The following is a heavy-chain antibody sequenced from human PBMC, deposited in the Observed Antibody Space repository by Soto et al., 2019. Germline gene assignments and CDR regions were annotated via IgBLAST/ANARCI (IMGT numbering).Heavy chain of an antibody. D-gene: IGHD4-17*01. CDR1: GFTFSSYA. CDR3: AKAEENYGDYGY. CDR2: ISGSGGST. J-gene: IGHJ4*02. V-gene: IGHV3-23*01. Sequence: HPGGSLRLSCAASGFTFSSYAMSWVRQAPGKGLEWVSAISGSGGSTYYADSVKGRFTISRDNSKNTLYLQMNSLRAEDTAVYYCAKAEENYGDYGYWGQGTLVTVSS.